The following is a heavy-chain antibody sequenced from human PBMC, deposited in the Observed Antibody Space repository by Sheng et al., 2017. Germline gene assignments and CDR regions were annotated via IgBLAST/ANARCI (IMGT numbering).Heavy chain of an antibody. D-gene: IGHD6-6*01. CDR3: AREGKQELVQPIEYFQH. V-gene: IGHV3-7*01. CDR1: GFTFSSYW. Sequence: EVQLVESGGGLVQPGGSLRLSCAASGFTFSSYWMSWVRQAPGKGLEWVANIKQDGSEKYYVDSVKGRFTISRDNAKNSLYLQMNSLRAEDTAVYYCAREGKQELVQPIEYFQHWGQGTLVTVSS. J-gene: IGHJ1*01. CDR2: IKQDGSEK.